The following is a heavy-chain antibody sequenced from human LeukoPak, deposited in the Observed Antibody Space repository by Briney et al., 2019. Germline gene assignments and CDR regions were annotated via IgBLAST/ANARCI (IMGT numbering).Heavy chain of an antibody. V-gene: IGHV5-51*01. CDR3: ARHSNPLYFDY. CDR1: GYSFTSYW. J-gene: IGHJ4*02. CDR2: IYPGDSDT. Sequence: GESLKISCKGSGYSFTSYWIGWVRQMPGKGLEWMGIIYPGDSDTRYSPPFQGQVTISADKSISTAYLQWSSLKASDTAVYYCARHSNPLYFDYWGQGTLVTVSS.